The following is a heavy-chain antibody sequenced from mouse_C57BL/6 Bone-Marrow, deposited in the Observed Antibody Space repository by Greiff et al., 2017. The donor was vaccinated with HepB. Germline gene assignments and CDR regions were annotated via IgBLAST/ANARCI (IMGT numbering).Heavy chain of an antibody. CDR2: IYPVSGST. D-gene: IGHD4-1*02. V-gene: IGHV1-55*01. J-gene: IGHJ4*01. Sequence: SVTLSFPSSFSPFPIYFITFFNHIPLQFLYFILYIYPVSGSTNYNEKFKSKATLTVDTSSSTAYMQLSSLTSEDSAVYYCAPNWEGYAMDYWGQGTSVTVSS. CDR1: FSPFPIYF. CDR3: APNWEGYAMDY.